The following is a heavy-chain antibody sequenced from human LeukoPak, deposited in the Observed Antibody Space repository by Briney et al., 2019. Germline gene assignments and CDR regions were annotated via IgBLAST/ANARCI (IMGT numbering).Heavy chain of an antibody. CDR2: INTYWSRT. D-gene: IGHD1-26*01. CDR3: VRGEMSGSYRDVFYY. V-gene: IGHV3-74*01. Sequence: RGSLRLSCAASGFTLSTYWMHWVRQAPGKGLVLVSRINTYWSRTNYAGSVKGRLTISRDNAKNTLYLEMNSLRAEDTDVYYCVRGEMSGSYRDVFYYWGQGTLVTVSS. J-gene: IGHJ4*02. CDR1: GFTLSTYW.